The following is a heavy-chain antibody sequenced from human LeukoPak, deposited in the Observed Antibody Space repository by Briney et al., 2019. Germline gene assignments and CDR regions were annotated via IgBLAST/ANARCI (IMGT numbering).Heavy chain of an antibody. CDR3: AKVAQLERFKGAFDI. Sequence: GGSLRLSCAASGFTFSSYGMSWVRQAPGKGLEWVSAISGSGSSTYYADSVKGRFTISRDNSKNTLYLQMNSLRAEDTAVYYCAKVAQLERFKGAFDIWGQGTMVTVSX. CDR1: GFTFSSYG. V-gene: IGHV3-23*01. CDR2: ISGSGSST. D-gene: IGHD1-1*01. J-gene: IGHJ3*02.